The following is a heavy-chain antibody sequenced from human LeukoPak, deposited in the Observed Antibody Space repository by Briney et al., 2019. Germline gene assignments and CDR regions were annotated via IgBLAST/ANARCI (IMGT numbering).Heavy chain of an antibody. Sequence: PGGSLRLSCAASGFSLSCYWMSCVRQAPGKGLEWVANIKQDGSEKYYVESVKGRFTISKDHAKSSLYLQMNSLRAEDTAVYYCAVGYSSNWYQFEYWGQGTLVTVSS. CDR2: IKQDGSEK. V-gene: IGHV3-7*03. CDR1: GFSLSCYW. CDR3: AVGYSSNWYQFEY. D-gene: IGHD6-13*01. J-gene: IGHJ4*02.